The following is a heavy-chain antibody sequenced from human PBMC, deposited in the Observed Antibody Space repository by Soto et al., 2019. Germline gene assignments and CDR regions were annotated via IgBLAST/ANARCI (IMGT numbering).Heavy chain of an antibody. V-gene: IGHV4-59*08. CDR1: GGSISSYY. J-gene: IGHJ4*02. CDR3: ARQYYFGSGSYYNRPLDF. CDR2: IYYSGST. D-gene: IGHD3-10*01. Sequence: SETLSLTCTVSGGSISSYYWSWIRQPPGKGLEWIGYIYYSGSTNYNPSLKSRVTISVDTSKDQFSLKLSSVTAADTAVYYCARQYYFGSGSYYNRPLDFWGQGTLVTVSS.